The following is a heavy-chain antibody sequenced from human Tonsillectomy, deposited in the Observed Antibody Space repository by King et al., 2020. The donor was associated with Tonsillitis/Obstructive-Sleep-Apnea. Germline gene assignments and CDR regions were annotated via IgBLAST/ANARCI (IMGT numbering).Heavy chain of an antibody. V-gene: IGHV4-39*01. CDR3: ARHPGYSSAFDY. CDR1: GASISSSTYY. Sequence: QLQESGPGLVKPSETLSLTCTVSGASISSSTYYWGWIRQPPGKGLEWIGTIYYSGSTYYNPSLKSRVTISVDTSKNQFSLKLKSVTAADTAVYYCARHPGYSSAFDYWGQGTLVSVSS. D-gene: IGHD6-19*01. CDR2: IYYSGST. J-gene: IGHJ4*02.